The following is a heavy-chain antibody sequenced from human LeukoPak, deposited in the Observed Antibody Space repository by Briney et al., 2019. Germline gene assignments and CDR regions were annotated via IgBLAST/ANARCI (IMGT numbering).Heavy chain of an antibody. D-gene: IGHD2-15*01. J-gene: IGHJ6*02. CDR1: GFTFSSYA. Sequence: GGSLRLSCAASGFTFSSYATSWVRQAPGKGLEWVSAISGSGGSTYYADSVKGRFTISRDNSKNTLYLQMNSLRAEDTAVYYCAKDCSGGSCCGDYYGMDVWGQGTTVTVSS. CDR2: ISGSGGST. CDR3: AKDCSGGSCCGDYYGMDV. V-gene: IGHV3-23*01.